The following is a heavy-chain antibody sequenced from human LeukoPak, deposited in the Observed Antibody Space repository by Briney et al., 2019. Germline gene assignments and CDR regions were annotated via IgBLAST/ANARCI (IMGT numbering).Heavy chain of an antibody. V-gene: IGHV3-30*02. Sequence: GGSLRLSCAASGFTFSSYGMHWVRQAPGKGLEWVAFIRYDESDSYYADSVKGRFTISRDNAKNSVFLQMNSLRAEDTAVYYCAAVIDYWGQGTLVTVSS. J-gene: IGHJ4*02. CDR2: IRYDESDS. CDR1: GFTFSSYG. CDR3: AAVIDY.